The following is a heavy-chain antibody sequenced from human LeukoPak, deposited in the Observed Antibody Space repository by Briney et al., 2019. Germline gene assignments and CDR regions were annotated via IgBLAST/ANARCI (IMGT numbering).Heavy chain of an antibody. V-gene: IGHV3-74*03. CDR3: ARASDSSGWFDY. CDR2: IYTDDSTT. CDR1: GFTFSNYW. D-gene: IGHD3-22*01. Sequence: GGSLRLACAASGFTFSNYWMHWVRQAPGKGLVWVSRIYTDDSTTTYVDSVQGRFTISRDNAKNTLYLQMNSLRAEDTAVYFCARASDSSGWFDYWGQGNLVTVAS. J-gene: IGHJ4*02.